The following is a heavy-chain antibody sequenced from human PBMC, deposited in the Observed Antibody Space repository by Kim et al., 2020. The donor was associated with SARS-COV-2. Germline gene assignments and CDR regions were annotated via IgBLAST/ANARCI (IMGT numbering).Heavy chain of an antibody. CDR2: IRGKATGYAT. V-gene: IGHV3-73*01. D-gene: IGHD1-7*01. J-gene: IGHJ4*02. Sequence: GSLRLSCAASGLTFSDSSVHWVRQASGKGLEWVGRIRGKATGYATTYAASVQGRFTLSRDDSKNTACLQMNSLKTEDTAVYYCSTNANYKFDYWGQGILVTVSS. CDR3: STNANYKFDY. CDR1: GLTFSDSS.